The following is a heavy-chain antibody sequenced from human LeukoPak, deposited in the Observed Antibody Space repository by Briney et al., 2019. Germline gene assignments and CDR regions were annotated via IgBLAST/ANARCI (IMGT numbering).Heavy chain of an antibody. CDR1: GFTFSSYA. Sequence: GGSLRLSCAASGFTFSSYAMQWVRQAPGKGLEWVAVISYDGSNKYYADSVKGRFTISRDNSKNTLYLQMNSLRAEDTAVYYCARTAAKWELHYYFDYWGQGTLVTVSS. CDR2: ISYDGSNK. D-gene: IGHD1-26*01. CDR3: ARTAAKWELHYYFDY. V-gene: IGHV3-30*01. J-gene: IGHJ4*02.